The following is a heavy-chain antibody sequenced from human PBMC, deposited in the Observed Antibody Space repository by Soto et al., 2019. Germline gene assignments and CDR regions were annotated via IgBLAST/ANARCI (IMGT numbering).Heavy chain of an antibody. CDR3: PIADPIPLTGPSKDYYYCIDF. V-gene: IGHV1-2*02. CDR2: INPNSGGT. J-gene: IGHJ6*02. D-gene: IGHD7-27*01. CDR1: GYTFTGYY. Sequence: EASVKVSCKASGYTFTGYYMHWVRQAPGKGLEWMGWINPNSGGTNYAQKFQGRVNMTRDTSISTSYMDLSSLRSDDTAFYYCPIADPIPLTGPSKDYYYCIDFFHQRXTFTVSS.